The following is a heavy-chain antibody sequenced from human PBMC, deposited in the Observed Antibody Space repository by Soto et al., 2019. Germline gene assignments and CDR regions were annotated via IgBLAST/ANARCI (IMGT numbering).Heavy chain of an antibody. CDR3: ARLGYYDSSGYFYYGMDV. V-gene: IGHV5-51*01. Sequence: PGESLKISCKGSGYSFTSYWIGWVRQMPGKGLEWMGIIYPGDSDTRYSPSFQGQVTISADKSISTAYLQWSSLKASDTAMYYCARLGYYDSSGYFYYGMDVWGQGTTVTVSS. CDR2: IYPGDSDT. CDR1: GYSFTSYW. J-gene: IGHJ6*02. D-gene: IGHD3-22*01.